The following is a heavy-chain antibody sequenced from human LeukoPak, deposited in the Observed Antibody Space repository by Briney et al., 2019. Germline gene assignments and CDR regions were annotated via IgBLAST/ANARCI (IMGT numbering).Heavy chain of an antibody. J-gene: IGHJ3*02. V-gene: IGHV7-4-1*02. CDR1: GYTFISYA. CDR2: INTNTGNP. D-gene: IGHD5-24*01. CDR3: ARVGRWLRVHAFDI. Sequence: ASVKVSCKASGYTFISYAMNWVRQAPGQGLEWMGWINTNTGNPTYAQGFTGRFVFSLDTSVSTAYLQISSLKAEDTAVYYCARVGRWLRVHAFDIWGQGTMVTVSS.